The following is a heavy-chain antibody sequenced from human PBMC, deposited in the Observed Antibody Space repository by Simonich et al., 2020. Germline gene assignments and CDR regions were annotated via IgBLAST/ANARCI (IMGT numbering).Heavy chain of an antibody. D-gene: IGHD7-27*01. Sequence: EVQLVESGGGLVQPGGSLGLSCAASGFTFSGYWMSWVRQAPGKGLEGVANIKQDGSEKYYVDSVKGRFTISRDNAKNSLYLQMNSLRAEDTAVYYCASLNWGSDWYFDLWGRGTLVTVSS. J-gene: IGHJ2*01. V-gene: IGHV3-7*01. CDR2: IKQDGSEK. CDR1: GFTFSGYW. CDR3: ASLNWGSDWYFDL.